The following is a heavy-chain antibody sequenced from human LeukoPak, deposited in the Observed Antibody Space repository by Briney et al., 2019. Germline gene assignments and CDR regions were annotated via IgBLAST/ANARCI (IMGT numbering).Heavy chain of an antibody. CDR2: ISGSGGST. Sequence: TGGSLRLSCAASGFTFSRYWMSWVRQAPGKGLEWVSAISGSGGSTYYADSVKGRFTISRDNSKNTLYLQMNSLRAEDTAVYYCAKDPKYYDILTGYYENWYFDLWGRGTLVTVSS. CDR1: GFTFSRYW. CDR3: AKDPKYYDILTGYYENWYFDL. J-gene: IGHJ2*01. V-gene: IGHV3-23*01. D-gene: IGHD3-9*01.